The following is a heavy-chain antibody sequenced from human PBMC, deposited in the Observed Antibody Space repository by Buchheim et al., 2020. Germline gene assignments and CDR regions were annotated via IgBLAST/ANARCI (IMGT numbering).Heavy chain of an antibody. Sequence: EVQLVESGGGLVQPGGSLRLSCAASGFTFSSYWMSWVRQAPGKGLEWVANIKQDGSEKYYVDSVKGRFTISRDNAKNSLYMQMNSLRAEDTAVYYCAREKLLWFGELWGEIDYWGQGTL. CDR2: IKQDGSEK. CDR3: AREKLLWFGELWGEIDY. CDR1: GFTFSSYW. V-gene: IGHV3-7*01. D-gene: IGHD3-10*01. J-gene: IGHJ4*02.